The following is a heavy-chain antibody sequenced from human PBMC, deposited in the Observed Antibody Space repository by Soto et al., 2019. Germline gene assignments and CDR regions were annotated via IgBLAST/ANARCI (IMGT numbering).Heavy chain of an antibody. D-gene: IGHD4-17*01. CDR1: GFSLSTSGVG. CDR2: IYWDDDK. V-gene: IGHV2-5*02. J-gene: IGHJ2*01. Sequence: QITLKESGPTLVKPTQTLTLTCTFSGFSLSTSGVGVGWIRQPPGKALEWLALIYWDDDKRYSPSLKSRLTNTTETSKTQAVLTTTNMDPLHTATYYCAHVPRTHYSGAYSESYWYFDLWCRGTLVTVSS. CDR3: AHVPRTHYSGAYSESYWYFDL.